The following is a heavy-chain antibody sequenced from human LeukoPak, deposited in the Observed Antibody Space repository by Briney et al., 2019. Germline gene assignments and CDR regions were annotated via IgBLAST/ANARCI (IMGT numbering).Heavy chain of an antibody. CDR1: GYTFTSYA. Sequence: GASVKVSCKASGYTFTSYAMNWVRQAPGQGLEWMGWISAYNGNTNYAQKLQGRVTMTTDTSTSTAYMDLRSLRSDDTAVYYCARGSLAYSGWYHPAFDYWGQGTLVTVSS. CDR2: ISAYNGNT. V-gene: IGHV1-18*01. D-gene: IGHD6-19*01. CDR3: ARGSLAYSGWYHPAFDY. J-gene: IGHJ4*02.